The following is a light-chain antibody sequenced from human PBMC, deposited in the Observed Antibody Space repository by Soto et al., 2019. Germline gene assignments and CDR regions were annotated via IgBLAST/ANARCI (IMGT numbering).Light chain of an antibody. CDR1: QIIGSS. CDR3: QHYYSYPYT. CDR2: DAS. V-gene: IGKV1-5*01. J-gene: IGKJ2*01. Sequence: DIQMTQSPSNLSASVGDRVTITCRASQIIGSSLAWYQQKPGKAPKLLIYDASTLRSGVPSRFSGSESGTEFTLTISSLQPDDSATYYCQHYYSYPYTFGQGTKLEIK.